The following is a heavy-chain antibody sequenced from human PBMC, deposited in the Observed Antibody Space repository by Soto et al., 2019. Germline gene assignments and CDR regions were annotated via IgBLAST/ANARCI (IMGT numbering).Heavy chain of an antibody. D-gene: IGHD3-22*01. J-gene: IGHJ1*01. CDR3: ARSYYYDSSGYRSGFEYFQH. CDR2: INPSGGST. V-gene: IGHV1-46*01. Sequence: ASVKVSCKASGYTFTSYYMHWVRQAPGQGLEWMGIINPSGGSTSYAQKFQGRVTMTRDTSTSTVYMELSSLRSEDTAVYYCARSYYYDSSGYRSGFEYFQHWGQGTLVPVSS. CDR1: GYTFTSYY.